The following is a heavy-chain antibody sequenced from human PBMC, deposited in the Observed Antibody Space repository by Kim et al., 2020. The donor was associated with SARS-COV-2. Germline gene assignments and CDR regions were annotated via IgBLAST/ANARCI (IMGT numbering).Heavy chain of an antibody. CDR2: IWYDGSNK. Sequence: GGSLRLSCAASGFTFRSYGMHWVRQAPGKGLEWVAVIWYDGSNKYYADSVKGRLTISRENYKNTLYLQMNSLRAEDTGVYYCARLYYLGSGAGMDVWGQG. CDR1: GFTFRSYG. V-gene: IGHV3-33*01. CDR3: ARLYYLGSGAGMDV. D-gene: IGHD3-10*01. J-gene: IGHJ6*01.